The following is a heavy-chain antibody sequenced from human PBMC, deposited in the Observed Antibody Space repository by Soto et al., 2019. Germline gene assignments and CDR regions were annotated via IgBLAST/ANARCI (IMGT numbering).Heavy chain of an antibody. D-gene: IGHD3-16*01. CDR2: ISTSSRNI. V-gene: IGHV3-21*01. Sequence: GGSLRLSCAASGFAFSSHTINWVRQAPGKGLEWVSSISTSSRNIYYADSVKGRFTISRDNAKNSLYLQMNSLSAEDTAVYFCARDTLQSGTLGYFDFWGQGTLVTVSS. CDR1: GFAFSSHT. J-gene: IGHJ4*02. CDR3: ARDTLQSGTLGYFDF.